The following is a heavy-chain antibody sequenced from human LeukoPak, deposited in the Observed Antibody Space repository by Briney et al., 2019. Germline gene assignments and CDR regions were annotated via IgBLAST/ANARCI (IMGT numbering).Heavy chain of an antibody. CDR2: ISGSGGST. V-gene: IGHV3-23*01. D-gene: IGHD2-2*02. CDR3: AKDAGGGIIVVVPAAITYYFDY. Sequence: PGGSLRLSCAASGFTFSSYAMSWVRQAPGKGLEWVSAISGSGGSTYYADSVKGRFTISRDNSKNTLYLQMNSLRAEDTAVYYCAKDAGGGIIVVVPAAITYYFDYWGQGTLVTVSS. CDR1: GFTFSSYA. J-gene: IGHJ4*02.